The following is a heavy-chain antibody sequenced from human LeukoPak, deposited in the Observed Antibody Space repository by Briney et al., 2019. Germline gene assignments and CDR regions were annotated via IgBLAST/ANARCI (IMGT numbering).Heavy chain of an antibody. CDR1: GYTFTSYG. J-gene: IGHJ6*02. Sequence: ASVKVSCKASGYTFTSYGISWVRQAPGQGLEWMGWINPNSGGTNYAQKFQGWVTMTRDTSISTAYMELSRLRSDDTAVYYCARGAAPYYYGMDVWGQGTTVTVSS. V-gene: IGHV1-2*04. D-gene: IGHD2-15*01. CDR2: INPNSGGT. CDR3: ARGAAPYYYGMDV.